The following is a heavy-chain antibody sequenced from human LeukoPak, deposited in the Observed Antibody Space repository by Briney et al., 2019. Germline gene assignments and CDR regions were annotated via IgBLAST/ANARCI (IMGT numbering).Heavy chain of an antibody. J-gene: IGHJ6*03. CDR2: TYTSGST. V-gene: IGHV4-4*07. CDR3: ARVARGSWAYYMDV. CDR1: GGSISSYY. Sequence: SETLSLTCTVSGGSISSYYWSWIRQPAGKGLEWIGRTYTSGSTNYNPSLKSRVTMSVDTSKNQFSLKLSSVTAADTAVYYCARVARGSWAYYMDVWGKGTTVTVSS. D-gene: IGHD1-26*01.